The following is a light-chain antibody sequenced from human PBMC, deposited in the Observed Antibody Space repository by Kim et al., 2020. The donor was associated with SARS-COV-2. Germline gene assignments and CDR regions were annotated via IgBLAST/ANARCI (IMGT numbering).Light chain of an antibody. CDR2: QDT. CDR3: QAWDNSRMI. CDR1: ELGNKY. J-gene: IGLJ2*01. Sequence: SYDLTQPPSVSVSPGQTATITCSGDELGNKYTSWYQQNPGQPPVLVLYQDTKRPAGIPERFSGSNSGNTATLTISGTQAMDEADYYCQAWDNSRMIFGGGTQLTVL. V-gene: IGLV3-1*01.